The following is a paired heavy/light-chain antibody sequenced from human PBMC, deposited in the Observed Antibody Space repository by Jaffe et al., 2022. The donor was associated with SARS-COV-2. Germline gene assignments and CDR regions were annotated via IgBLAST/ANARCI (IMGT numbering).Light chain of an antibody. CDR1: RSNIGSNT. J-gene: IGLJ3*02. CDR2: SNN. Sequence: QSVLTQPPSASGTPGQRVTISCSGSRSNIGSNTVNWYQQLPGRAPKLLIYSNNQRPSGVPDRFSGSKSGTSASLAIRGLQSEDESDYYCAAWDDSLNGPVFGGGTKLTVL. CDR3: AAWDDSLNGPV. V-gene: IGLV1-44*01.
Heavy chain of an antibody. CDR1: GGSISSSSYY. J-gene: IGHJ5*02. CDR3: ARLVLRIAASDTRRWFDP. V-gene: IGHV4-39*01. D-gene: IGHD6-13*01. Sequence: QLQLQESGPGLVKSSETLSLTCTVSGGSISSSSYYWGWIRQPPGKGLEWIGNIYYSGSTYYNPSHKSRVTISVDTSKNQFSLKVTSVTAADTAVYYCARLVLRIAASDTRRWFDPWGQGTRVTVSS. CDR2: IYYSGST.